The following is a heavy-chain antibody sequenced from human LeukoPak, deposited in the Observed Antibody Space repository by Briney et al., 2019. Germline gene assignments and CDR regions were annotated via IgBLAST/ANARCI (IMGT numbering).Heavy chain of an antibody. V-gene: IGHV3-48*03. Sequence: GGSLRLSCTPSGFTFCSYEMHWVRQATGKGLEWVSYITSSGRTIYYANSVKGRFTISRDNAKNSLYLQMSSLRAEDTAVYYCVREGAYCSGASCYFDYWGQGTLVTVSS. J-gene: IGHJ4*02. CDR3: VREGAYCSGASCYFDY. CDR2: ITSSGRTI. D-gene: IGHD2-15*01. CDR1: GFTFCSYE.